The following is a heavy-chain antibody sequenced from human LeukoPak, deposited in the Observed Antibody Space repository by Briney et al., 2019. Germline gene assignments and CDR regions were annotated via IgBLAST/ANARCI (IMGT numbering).Heavy chain of an antibody. CDR2: IYYSGST. V-gene: IGHV4-39*07. J-gene: IGHJ4*02. CDR3: ARARTVRGVSPFDY. Sequence: SETLSLTCTVSGGSISSSSYYWGWIRQPPGKGLEWIGSIYYSGSTYYNPSLKSRVSISVDTSKNQFSLKLNSVTAADTAVYYCARARTVRGVSPFDYWSQGTLVTVSS. CDR1: GGSISSSSYY. D-gene: IGHD3-10*01.